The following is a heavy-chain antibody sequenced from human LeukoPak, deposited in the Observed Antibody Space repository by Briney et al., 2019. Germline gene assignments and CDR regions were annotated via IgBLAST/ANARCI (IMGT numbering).Heavy chain of an antibody. V-gene: IGHV3-23*01. J-gene: IGHJ3*02. CDR3: ARVLGCTNGVCHDAFDI. CDR1: GFTFSNSA. D-gene: IGHD2-8*01. Sequence: GGSLRLSCAASGFTFSNSALSWVRQAPGKGLEWVSDISGSGGSTYYADSVKGRFTISRDNAKKSLYLQMNSLRAEDTAVYFCARVLGCTNGVCHDAFDIWGQGTVVTVSS. CDR2: ISGSGGST.